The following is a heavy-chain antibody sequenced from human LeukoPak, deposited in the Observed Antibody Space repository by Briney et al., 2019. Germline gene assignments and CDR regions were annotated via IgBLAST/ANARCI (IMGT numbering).Heavy chain of an antibody. CDR2: IYYSGST. V-gene: IGHV4-34*01. CDR3: ARLRLGDYYFDY. D-gene: IGHD4/OR15-4a*01. J-gene: IGHJ4*02. CDR1: GGSLSGYY. Sequence: SETLSLTCVVYGGSLSGYYWGWIRQPPGKGLEWIGNIYYSGSTYHNPSLKSRVTISVATSKIQFSLKLSSVTAADTAVYYCARLRLGDYYFDYWGQGTLVTVSS.